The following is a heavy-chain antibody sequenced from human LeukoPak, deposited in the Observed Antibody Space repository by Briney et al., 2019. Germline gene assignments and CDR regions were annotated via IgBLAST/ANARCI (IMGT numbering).Heavy chain of an antibody. V-gene: IGHV4-59*01. CDR3: AINSGSFDY. J-gene: IGHJ4*02. CDR1: GGSISSYY. Sequence: PSETLCLTCTVSGGSISSYYWRWIRQPPGKGLEWVGSIYYSGSTNYNPSLKSRVTISVDKSKNQFSLKLSSVTAADTAVYYCAINSGSFDYWGQGTLVTVSS. CDR2: IYYSGST. D-gene: IGHD1-26*01.